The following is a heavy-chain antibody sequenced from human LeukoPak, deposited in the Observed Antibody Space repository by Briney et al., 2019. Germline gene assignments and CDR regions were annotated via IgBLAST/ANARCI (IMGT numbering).Heavy chain of an antibody. Sequence: ASVKVSCKASGYTFTSYGISWVRQATGQGLEWMGWMNPNSGNTGYAQKFQGRVTITRSTSISTVYMELSSLRSEDTAVYYCARGQRPYQIVVVVAATRYWFDPWGQGTLVTVSS. CDR3: ARGQRPYQIVVVVAATRYWFDP. V-gene: IGHV1-8*03. CDR2: MNPNSGNT. J-gene: IGHJ5*02. CDR1: GYTFTSYG. D-gene: IGHD2-15*01.